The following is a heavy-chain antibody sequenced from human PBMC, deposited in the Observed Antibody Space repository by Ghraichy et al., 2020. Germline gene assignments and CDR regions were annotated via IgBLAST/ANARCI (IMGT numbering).Heavy chain of an antibody. CDR2: IYYSGST. CDR3: ARREQGGAFDI. D-gene: IGHD1/OR15-1a*01. CDR1: GGSISSSSYY. J-gene: IGHJ3*02. Sequence: SETLSLTCTVSGGSISSSSYYWGWIRQPPGKGLEWIGSIYYSGSTYYNPSLKSRVTISVDTSKNQFSLKLSSVTAADTAVYYCARREQGGAFDIWGQGTMVTVSS. V-gene: IGHV4-39*01.